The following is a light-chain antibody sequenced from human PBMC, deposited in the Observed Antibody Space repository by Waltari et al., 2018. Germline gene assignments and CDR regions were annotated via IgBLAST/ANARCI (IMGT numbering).Light chain of an antibody. CDR2: VGTGGIVG. V-gene: IGLV9-49*01. Sequence: QPVMTQPPSASASLGASVTPTCTLRFGYTNYKLDWEQQGLGTGPRFLTRVGTGGIVGADGDSIPDRVCVLGSGLNRNLTMNNLQEEDESDYHGGADYVSGSNFVSVFGTGTRVTVL. J-gene: IGLJ1*01. CDR3: GADYVSGSNFVSV. CDR1: FGYTNYK.